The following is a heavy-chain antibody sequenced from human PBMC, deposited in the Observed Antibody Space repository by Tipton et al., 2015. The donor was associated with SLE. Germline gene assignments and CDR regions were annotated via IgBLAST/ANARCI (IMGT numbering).Heavy chain of an antibody. Sequence: LRLSCTVSGGFINNGAYYWSWIRQPAGKELEWIGRIYTGGGGTTIYNPSLKSRVTISVDTSKNQFSLTLSSVTASDTAVYYCARTLRSWGATIPTFRFDYWGQGALVTVSA. CDR1: GGFINNGAYY. V-gene: IGHV4-61*02. D-gene: IGHD5-12*01. J-gene: IGHJ4*02. CDR3: ARTLRSWGATIPTFRFDY. CDR2: IYTGGGGTT.